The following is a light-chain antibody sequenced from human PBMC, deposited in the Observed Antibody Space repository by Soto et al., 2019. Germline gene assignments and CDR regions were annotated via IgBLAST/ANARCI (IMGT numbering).Light chain of an antibody. CDR3: QQGFNTPHT. J-gene: IGKJ3*01. Sequence: DIQMTQSPSSLSASVGVRVTITCRASQSINNCLNWYQQKPGKAPNLLIYAASSLQSGVPSRFSGSGSGTHFTLTISSLQPEDFATYYCQQGFNTPHTFGPGTKVDIK. V-gene: IGKV1-39*01. CDR1: QSINNC. CDR2: AAS.